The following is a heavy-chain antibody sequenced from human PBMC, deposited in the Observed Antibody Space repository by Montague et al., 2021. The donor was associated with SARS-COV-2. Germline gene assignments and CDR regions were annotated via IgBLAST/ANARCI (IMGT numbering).Heavy chain of an antibody. CDR2: IYYSGST. CDR3: ARAATTYYGGNFFPYHNYYMDV. J-gene: IGHJ6*03. CDR1: GGSVSSSTYY. Sequence: SETLSLTCTVSGGSVSSSTYYWGWIRQPPGKGLEWIGSIYYSGSTYYNPSLKSRVTISVDTSKNQFSLKLSSVTAADTAVYYCARAATTYYGGNFFPYHNYYMDVWGKGTTVTVSS. D-gene: IGHD4-23*01. V-gene: IGHV4-39*07.